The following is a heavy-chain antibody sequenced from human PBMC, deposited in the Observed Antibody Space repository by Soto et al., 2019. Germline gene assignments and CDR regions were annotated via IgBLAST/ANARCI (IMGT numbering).Heavy chain of an antibody. V-gene: IGHV1-69*04. CDR1: GGTFSSYT. D-gene: IGHD6-19*01. CDR2: IIPILGIA. CDR3: ARERWVAVAGTSWFDP. J-gene: IGHJ5*02. Sequence: ASVKVSCKASGGTFSSYTISWVRQAPGQGLEWMGRIIPILGIANYAQKFQGRVTITADKSTSTAYMELSSLRSEDTAVYYCARERWVAVAGTSWFDPWGQGTLVTVSS.